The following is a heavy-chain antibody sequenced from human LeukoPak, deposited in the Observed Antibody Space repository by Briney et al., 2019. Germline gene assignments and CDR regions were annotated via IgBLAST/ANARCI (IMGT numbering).Heavy chain of an antibody. CDR2: IYAGDSDT. D-gene: IGHD2-2*01. V-gene: IGHV5-51*01. CDR3: ACPSPARLY. J-gene: IGHJ4*02. CDR1: GYIFPNYW. Sequence: GESLKISCKGSGYIFPNYWLGWVRQMPGKGLEWMGFIYAGDSDTTYSPSFQGQVTISADKSINTVYLQWSNLKASDTAMYYCACPSPARLYWGQGTLVTVSS.